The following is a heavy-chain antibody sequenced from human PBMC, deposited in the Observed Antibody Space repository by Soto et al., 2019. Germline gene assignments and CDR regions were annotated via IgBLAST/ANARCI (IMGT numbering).Heavy chain of an antibody. J-gene: IGHJ4*02. CDR1: GFSLSNARMG. D-gene: IGHD2-21*02. CDR3: ARIRYCGGDCYSPTYYFDY. V-gene: IGHV2-26*01. Sequence: QVTLKESGPVLVKPTETLTLTCTVSGFSLSNARMGVSWIRQPPGKALERLAHIFSNDEKSYSTSLKSRLTISKDTSKSQVVLTMTNMDPVDTATYYCARIRYCGGDCYSPTYYFDYWGQGTLVTVSS. CDR2: IFSNDEK.